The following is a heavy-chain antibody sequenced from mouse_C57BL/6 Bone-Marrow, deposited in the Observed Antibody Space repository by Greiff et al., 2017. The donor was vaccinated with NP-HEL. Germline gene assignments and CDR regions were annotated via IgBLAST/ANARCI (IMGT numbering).Heavy chain of an antibody. D-gene: IGHD2-1*01. V-gene: IGHV5-4*01. CDR2: ISDGGSYT. CDR3: ARGSTPAWFAY. CDR1: GFTFSSYA. Sequence: EVQLVESGGGLVKPGGSLKLSCAASGFTFSSYAMSWVRQTPEKRLEWVATISDGGSYTYYPDNVKGRFTISRDNAKNNLYLQMSHLTSEDTAMYYCARGSTPAWFAYWGQGTLVTVSA. J-gene: IGHJ3*01.